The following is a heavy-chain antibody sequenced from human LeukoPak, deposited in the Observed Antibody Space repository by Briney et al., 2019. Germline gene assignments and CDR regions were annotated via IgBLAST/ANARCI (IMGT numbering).Heavy chain of an antibody. CDR3: TTDYYDYVWGSYRPDY. CDR2: IKSKNNGETK. CDR1: GFTFTDAW. Sequence: GGSLRLSCAASGFTFTDAWMSWVRQAPGKGLEWVGRIKSKNNGETKDYAAPVKGRFTISRDDSQSTLYLQMNGLKTEDTAVYYCTTDYYDYVWGSYRPDYWGQGTLVTVSS. V-gene: IGHV3-15*01. J-gene: IGHJ4*02. D-gene: IGHD3-16*02.